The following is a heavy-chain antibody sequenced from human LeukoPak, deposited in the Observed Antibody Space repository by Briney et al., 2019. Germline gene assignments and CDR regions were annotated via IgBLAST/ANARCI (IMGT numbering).Heavy chain of an antibody. J-gene: IGHJ4*02. CDR1: GFSFSTYS. CDR2: IVGSSSNI. Sequence: PGGSLRLSCAASGFSFSTYSMNWVRQAPGKGLEWVSYIVGSSSNIYYADSVKGRFTISRDNAKNSLYLQMDSLRAEDTAVYYCARSTVTNYFDYWGQGTLVTVSS. V-gene: IGHV3-48*04. CDR3: ARSTVTNYFDY. D-gene: IGHD4-17*01.